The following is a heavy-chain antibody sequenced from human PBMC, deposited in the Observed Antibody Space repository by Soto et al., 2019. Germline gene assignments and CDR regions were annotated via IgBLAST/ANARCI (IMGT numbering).Heavy chain of an antibody. Sequence: GGSLRLSCAASGFTVSSNYMSWVRQAPGKGLEWVSVIYSGGSTYYADSVKGRFTISRDNSKNTLYLQMNSLRAEDTAVYCCARDIIAVAGTPLFFGMDVWGQGTTVTVSS. CDR2: IYSGGST. CDR1: GFTVSSNY. D-gene: IGHD6-19*01. J-gene: IGHJ6*02. V-gene: IGHV3-66*01. CDR3: ARDIIAVAGTPLFFGMDV.